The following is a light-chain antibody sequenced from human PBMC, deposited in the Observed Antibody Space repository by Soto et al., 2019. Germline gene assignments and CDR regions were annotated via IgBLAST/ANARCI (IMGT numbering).Light chain of an antibody. CDR3: QQYNSYPPRT. CDR1: QSISSW. CDR2: DAS. J-gene: IGKJ1*01. Sequence: DIQMTQSPSTLSASVGDRVTITCRASQSISSWLAWYQQKPGKAPKLLIYDASSLESGVPSRLSGSGSGTEFTLTISSLQPDDFATYYCQQYNSYPPRTFGQGTKVEIK. V-gene: IGKV1-5*01.